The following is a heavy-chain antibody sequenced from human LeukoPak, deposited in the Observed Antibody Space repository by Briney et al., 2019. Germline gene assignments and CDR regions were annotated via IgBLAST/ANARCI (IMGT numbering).Heavy chain of an antibody. CDR1: GYTFNSYG. CDR3: ARLSSGRYYFDY. D-gene: IGHD6-19*01. J-gene: IGHJ4*02. V-gene: IGHV1-18*01. Sequence: ASVKVSCKASGYTFNSYGISWVRQAPGQGLEWMGWISAYNGNTNYAQKLQGRVTMTTDTSTSTAYMELRSLRSDDTAVYYCARLSSGRYYFDYWGQGTLVTASS. CDR2: ISAYNGNT.